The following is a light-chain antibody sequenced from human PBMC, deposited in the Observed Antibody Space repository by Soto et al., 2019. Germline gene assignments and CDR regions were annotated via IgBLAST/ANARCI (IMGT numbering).Light chain of an antibody. V-gene: IGKV1-39*01. CDR2: TTS. J-gene: IGKJ4*01. Sequence: DIQLTQSPSSLSASVGDRVTITCRASQSISTYLNWYQQKPGKPPKLLIHTTSSSQSGAPSRFSGSGSGTVFTLTISSLQPEDFATYYCQQSYKAPLTFGGGTKVEVK. CDR3: QQSYKAPLT. CDR1: QSISTY.